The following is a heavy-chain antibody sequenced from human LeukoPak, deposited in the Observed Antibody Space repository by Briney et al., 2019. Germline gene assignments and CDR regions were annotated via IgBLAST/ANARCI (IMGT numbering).Heavy chain of an antibody. D-gene: IGHD6-19*01. J-gene: IGHJ4*02. CDR3: ARVGGDSGWYLGNY. Sequence: SVKVSCKASGGTFSSYAISWVRQAPGQGLEWMGGTIPIFGTANYAQKFQGRVTITADESTSTAYMELSSLRSEDTAVYYCARVGGDSGWYLGNYWGQGTLVTVSS. V-gene: IGHV1-69*13. CDR1: GGTFSSYA. CDR2: TIPIFGTA.